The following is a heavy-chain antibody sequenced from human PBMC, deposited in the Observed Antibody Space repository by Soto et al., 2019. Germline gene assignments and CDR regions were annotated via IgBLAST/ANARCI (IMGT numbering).Heavy chain of an antibody. D-gene: IGHD6-13*01. Sequence: QVQLVQSGAEVKKPGSSVKVSCKASGGTFSSYAISWVRQAPGQGLEWMGGIIPIFGTANSAQKFQGRVTITADESTSTDYMELSSLRSEDTAVYYCAREPYSSSWYWFDPWGQGTLVTVSS. CDR3: AREPYSSSWYWFDP. J-gene: IGHJ5*02. V-gene: IGHV1-69*01. CDR1: GGTFSSYA. CDR2: IIPIFGTA.